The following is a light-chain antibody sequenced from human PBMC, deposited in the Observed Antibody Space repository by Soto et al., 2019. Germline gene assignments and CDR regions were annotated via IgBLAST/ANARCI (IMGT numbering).Light chain of an antibody. V-gene: IGLV2-23*02. Sequence: QSALTQPASVSGSPGQSITISCTGTSSDVGSYNLVSWYQQHPGKAPKLMIYEVSKRPSGVSNRFSGSKSGNTASLTISGLQAEGEADYYCCSYAGSSSPVVFGGGTKLTDL. CDR1: SSDVGSYNL. CDR3: CSYAGSSSPVV. CDR2: EVS. J-gene: IGLJ2*01.